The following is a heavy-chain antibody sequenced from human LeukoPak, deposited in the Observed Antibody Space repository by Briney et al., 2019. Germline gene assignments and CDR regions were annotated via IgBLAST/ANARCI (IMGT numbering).Heavy chain of an antibody. J-gene: IGHJ4*02. D-gene: IGHD3-10*01. V-gene: IGHV3-30*18. CDR3: AKSAVRSHEVDY. Sequence: GGSLRLSCAASGFNVSSNYISWVRQAPGKGLEWVAVISYDGSNKYYADSVKGRFTLSRDNSKNTLYLQMNSLRAEDTAVYYCAKSAVRSHEVDYWGQGTLVTVSS. CDR2: ISYDGSNK. CDR1: GFNVSSNY.